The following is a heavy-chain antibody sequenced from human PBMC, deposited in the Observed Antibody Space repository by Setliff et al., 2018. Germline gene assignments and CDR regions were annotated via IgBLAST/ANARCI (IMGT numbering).Heavy chain of an antibody. Sequence: ASVKVSCKASGYTFTRNGINWVRQAPGQGLEWMGWISVYNGSTHYAQKFQGRVTMTTDTSTTTAYMDLRSLRSDDTAVYYCASSVDYYDRSGYPYAMDVWGQGTTVTVS. CDR1: GYTFTRNG. D-gene: IGHD3-22*01. J-gene: IGHJ6*02. CDR3: ASSVDYYDRSGYPYAMDV. CDR2: ISVYNGST. V-gene: IGHV1-18*01.